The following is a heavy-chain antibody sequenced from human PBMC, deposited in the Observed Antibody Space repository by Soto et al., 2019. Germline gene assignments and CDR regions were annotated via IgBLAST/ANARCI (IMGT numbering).Heavy chain of an antibody. CDR2: ISAYNDNT. Sequence: ASVKVSCKASGYTFTSYGISWVRQAPGQGLEWMGWISAYNDNTNYAKKHQGRVTMTTDTSTSTAYMELRSLRSSDTAVYYCARDRGHSGLYYYYGMDVWGQGTTVTVSS. J-gene: IGHJ6*02. V-gene: IGHV1-18*01. CDR3: ARDRGHSGLYYYYGMDV. D-gene: IGHD6-25*01. CDR1: GYTFTSYG.